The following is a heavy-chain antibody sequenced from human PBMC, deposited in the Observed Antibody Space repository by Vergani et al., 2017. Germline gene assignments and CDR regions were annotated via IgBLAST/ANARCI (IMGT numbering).Heavy chain of an antibody. CDR2: INHSGST. Sequence: QVQLQQWGAGLLKPSETLSLTCAVYGGSFSGYYWSWIRQPPGKGLEWIGEINHSGSTNYNPSLKSRVTISVDTSKNQFSLKLSSVTAADTAVYYCARRAAGGRDYWGQGTLVTVSS. CDR3: ARRAAGGRDY. V-gene: IGHV4-34*01. CDR1: GGSFSGYY. D-gene: IGHD1-26*01. J-gene: IGHJ4*02.